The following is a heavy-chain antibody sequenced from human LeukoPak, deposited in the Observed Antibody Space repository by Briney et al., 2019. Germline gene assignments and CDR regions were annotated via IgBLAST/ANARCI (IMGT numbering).Heavy chain of an antibody. J-gene: IGHJ4*02. V-gene: IGHV5-51*01. CDR2: IYPGDSDT. Sequence: GESLKISCKGSGYSFTSYWIGRVRQMPGKGLEWMGIIYPGDSDTRYSPSFQGQVTISADKSISTAYLQWSSLKASDTAMYYCAVECSSTSCRVDYWGQGTLVTVSS. CDR3: AVECSSTSCRVDY. CDR1: GYSFTSYW. D-gene: IGHD2-2*01.